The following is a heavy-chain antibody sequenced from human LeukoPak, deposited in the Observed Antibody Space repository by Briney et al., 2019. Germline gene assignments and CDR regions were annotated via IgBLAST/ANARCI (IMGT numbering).Heavy chain of an antibody. Sequence: SETLSLTCTVSGGSISSSSYYWGWIRQPPGKGLEWIGSIYYSGSTYYNPSLKSRVAISVDTSKNQFSLKLSPVTAADTAVYYCARRVLRYFDWPTGPSAHYFDYWGQGTLVTVSS. J-gene: IGHJ4*02. D-gene: IGHD3-9*01. CDR2: IYYSGST. V-gene: IGHV4-39*01. CDR1: GGSISSSSYY. CDR3: ARRVLRYFDWPTGPSAHYFDY.